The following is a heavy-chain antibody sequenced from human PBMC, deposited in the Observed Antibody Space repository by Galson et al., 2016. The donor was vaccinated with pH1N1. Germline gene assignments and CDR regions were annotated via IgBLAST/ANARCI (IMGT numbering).Heavy chain of an antibody. D-gene: IGHD2-21*01. CDR2: INTSGMT. CDR1: GDSMSSGSYY. J-gene: IGHJ5*02. CDR3: ARDIDVVATTWFDP. V-gene: IGHV4-61*02. Sequence: TLSLTCIVSGDSMSSGSYYWSWIRQPAGKGLEWIGRINTSGMTKYNPSLRSRVSISVDTSKNQFSLNLNTVTAADTGIYYCARDIDVVATTWFDPWGQGALVTASS.